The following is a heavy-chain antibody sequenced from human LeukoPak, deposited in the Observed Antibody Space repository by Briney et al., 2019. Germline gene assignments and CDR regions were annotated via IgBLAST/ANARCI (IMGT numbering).Heavy chain of an antibody. V-gene: IGHV3-74*01. J-gene: IGHJ6*03. Sequence: GGSLRLSCAASGFIFSGYWMYWVRQAPGKGLVWVSRIDIYGNTTHYAESVKGRFTVSRDNAKNTLYLQMNSLRPEDTAVYYCARNEPPAMWHSYYYYYMDVWGKGTTVTVSS. CDR1: GFIFSGYW. CDR3: ARNEPPAMWHSYYYYYMDV. D-gene: IGHD2-2*01. CDR2: IDIYGNTT.